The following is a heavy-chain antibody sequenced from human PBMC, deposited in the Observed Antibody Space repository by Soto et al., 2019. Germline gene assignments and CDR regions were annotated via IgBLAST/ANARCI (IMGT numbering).Heavy chain of an antibody. V-gene: IGHV4-39*01. Sequence: SETLSLTCTVSGGSISGSSYYWGWIRQPPGNGLEGIGSVHYSGSTDYNPSLKSRVTISVATSKNQFSLKLTSVTAAATAVYFCASFSGATYGDYGGGINYWGQGTLVTVSS. D-gene: IGHD4-17*01. CDR1: GGSISGSSYY. J-gene: IGHJ4*02. CDR3: ASFSGATYGDYGGGINY. CDR2: VHYSGST.